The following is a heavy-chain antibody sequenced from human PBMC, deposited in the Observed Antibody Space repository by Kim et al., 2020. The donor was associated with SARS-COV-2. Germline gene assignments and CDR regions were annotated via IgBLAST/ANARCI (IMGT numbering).Heavy chain of an antibody. V-gene: IGHV1-69*04. D-gene: IGHD3-9*01. J-gene: IGHJ4*02. Sequence: SVKVSCKASGGTFSSYAISWVRQAPGQGLEWMGRIIPIFGIANYAQKFQGRVTITADKSTSTAYMELSSLRSEDTAVYYCASNGGDILTGYYDYWGQGTLVTVSS. CDR2: IIPIFGIA. CDR3: ASNGGDILTGYYDY. CDR1: GGTFSSYA.